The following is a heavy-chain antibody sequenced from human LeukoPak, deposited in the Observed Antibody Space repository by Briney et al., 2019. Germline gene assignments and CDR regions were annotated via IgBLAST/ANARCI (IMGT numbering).Heavy chain of an antibody. CDR1: GYTFTSYY. J-gene: IGHJ6*03. CDR3: ARDRGGYIYYYYYMDV. Sequence: ASVRVSCKASGYTFTSYYMHWVRQAPGQGLGWMGITNPSGGSTSYAQKFQGRVTMTRDMSTSTVYMELSSLRSEDTAVYYCARDRGGYIYYYYYMDVWGKGTTVTVCS. D-gene: IGHD3-22*01. CDR2: TNPSGGST. V-gene: IGHV1-46*01.